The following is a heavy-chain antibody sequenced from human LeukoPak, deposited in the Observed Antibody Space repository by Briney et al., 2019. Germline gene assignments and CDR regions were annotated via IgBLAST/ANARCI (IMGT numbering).Heavy chain of an antibody. J-gene: IGHJ4*02. CDR3: ARDEAKLGGNGPFDY. CDR2: INPDSGGT. V-gene: IGHV1-2*02. CDR1: GYTFTGYY. Sequence: ASVKVSCKASGYTFTGYYMHWVRQAPGQGLEWMGWINPDSGGTNYAQKFQGRVTMTRDTSISTAYMELSRLRSDDTAVYYCARDEAKLGGNGPFDYWGQGTLVTVSS. D-gene: IGHD1-1*01.